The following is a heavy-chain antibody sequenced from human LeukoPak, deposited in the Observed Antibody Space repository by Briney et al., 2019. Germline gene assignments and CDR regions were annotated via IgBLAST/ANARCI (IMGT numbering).Heavy chain of an antibody. Sequence: PVGSLRLSCAASGFTFSNYGTHWVRQAPGKGLEWVAFIRHDGGSKLYADSVRGRFTISRDNSKNTLYLQMDSLRDEDTAVYYCAKGYLALGTGGTCFHFDYWGQGTLVTVSS. CDR1: GFTFSNYG. J-gene: IGHJ4*02. CDR3: AKGYLALGTGGTCFHFDY. CDR2: IRHDGGSK. D-gene: IGHD2-15*01. V-gene: IGHV3-30*02.